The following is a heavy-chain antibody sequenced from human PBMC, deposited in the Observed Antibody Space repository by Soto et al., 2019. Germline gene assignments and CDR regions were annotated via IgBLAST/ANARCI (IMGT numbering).Heavy chain of an antibody. D-gene: IGHD2-15*01. CDR1: GFIFNTYS. CDR3: ARTLSWRRGPFDS. J-gene: IGHJ4*02. V-gene: IGHV3-48*02. Sequence: GGSLRLSXAASGFIFNTYSMNWVRQAPGKGLEWVSYISGSSQTIFYADSVRGRFTISRDNANNSTYLQMVSLRDEDTAVYYCARTLSWRRGPFDSWGQGTLVTVSS. CDR2: ISGSSQTI.